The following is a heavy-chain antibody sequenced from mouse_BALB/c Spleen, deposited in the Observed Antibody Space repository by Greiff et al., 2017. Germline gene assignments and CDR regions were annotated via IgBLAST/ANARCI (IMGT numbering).Heavy chain of an antibody. V-gene: IGHV7-3*02. D-gene: IGHD2-1*01. CDR1: GFTFTDYY. CDR3: ARDRGYGNYPLFDV. J-gene: IGHJ1*01. CDR2: IRNKANGYTT. Sequence: EVQLVESGGGLVQPGGSLRLSCATSGFTFTDYYMSWVRQPPGKALEWLGFIRNKANGYTTEYSASVKGRFTISRDNSQSILYLQMNTLRAEDSATYYCARDRGYGNYPLFDVWGAGTTVTVSS.